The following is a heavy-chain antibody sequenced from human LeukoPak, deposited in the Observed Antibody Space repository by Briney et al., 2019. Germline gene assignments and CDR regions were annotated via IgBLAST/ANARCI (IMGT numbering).Heavy chain of an antibody. V-gene: IGHV4-39*07. CDR1: GGSISSSSYY. CDR2: IYYSGST. J-gene: IGHJ5*02. Sequence: SETLSLTCTVSGGSISSSSYYWGWIRQPPGKGLEWIGSIYYSGSTYYNPSLKSRVTISVDTSKNQFSLKLTSVTAADTAVYYCARGKGITIFGVLSWFDPWGQGTLVTVSS. D-gene: IGHD3-3*01. CDR3: ARGKGITIFGVLSWFDP.